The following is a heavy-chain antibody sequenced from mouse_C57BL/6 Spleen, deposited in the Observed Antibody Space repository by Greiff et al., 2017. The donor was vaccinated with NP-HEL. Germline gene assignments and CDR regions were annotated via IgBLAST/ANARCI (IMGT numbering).Heavy chain of an antibody. D-gene: IGHD2-5*01. J-gene: IGHJ4*01. V-gene: IGHV5-9-1*02. CDR2: ISSGGDYI. CDR1: GFTFSSYA. CDR3: TSNRRSNYDYYAMDY. Sequence: VQLKESGEGLVKPGGSLKLSCAASGFTFSSYAMSWVRQTPEKRLEWVAYISSGGDYIYYADTVKGRFTISRDNSRNTLYLQMSSLKSEDTAMYYCTSNRRSNYDYYAMDYWGQGTSVTVSS.